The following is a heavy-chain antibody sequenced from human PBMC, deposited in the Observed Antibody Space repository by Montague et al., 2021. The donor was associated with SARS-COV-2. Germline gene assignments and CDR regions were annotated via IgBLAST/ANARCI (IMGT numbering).Heavy chain of an antibody. D-gene: IGHD3-9*01. CDR2: XDWDDDK. Sequence: PALVKPTQTLTLTCTFSGFSLSTSGMCVSWIRQPPGKALEWLALXDWDDDKYYSTSLKTRLTIFKDTSKNQVVLTMTNMDPVDTATYYCARMVTIFSLGGYYYYYGMDVWGQGTTVTVSS. CDR1: GFSLSTSGMC. J-gene: IGHJ6*02. V-gene: IGHV2-70*01. CDR3: ARMVTIFSLGGYYYYYGMDV.